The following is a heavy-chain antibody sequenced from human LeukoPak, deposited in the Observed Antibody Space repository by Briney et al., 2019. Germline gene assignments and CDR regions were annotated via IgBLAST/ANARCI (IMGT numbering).Heavy chain of an antibody. CDR3: ARHRQRSGGFFGSGHDAFDI. CDR2: INHSGST. V-gene: IGHV4-34*01. Sequence: PSETLSLTCEVYGGSFSGYFWSWIRQPPGKGLEWIGEINHSGSTNYNPSLKSRVSISVDTSKNQFSLNLSSVTVADTAAYYCARHRQRSGGFFGSGHDAFDIWGQGTMVTVSS. CDR1: GGSFSGYF. J-gene: IGHJ3*02. D-gene: IGHD2-15*01.